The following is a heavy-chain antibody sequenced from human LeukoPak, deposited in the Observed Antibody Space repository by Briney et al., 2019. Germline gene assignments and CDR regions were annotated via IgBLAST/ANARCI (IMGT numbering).Heavy chain of an antibody. V-gene: IGHV4-59*01. D-gene: IGHD3-22*01. CDR2: IYYRGST. CDR3: ARHYYDSSAYFNY. CDR1: GGSNSGYY. J-gene: IGHJ4*02. Sequence: PSETLSLTCTVSGGSNSGYYWSWIRQPPGKGLEWIGYIYYRGSTNYNPSLKSRVTISVDMSKNQFSLNLSSVTAADTAVYYCARHYYDSSAYFNYWGQGTLVTVSS.